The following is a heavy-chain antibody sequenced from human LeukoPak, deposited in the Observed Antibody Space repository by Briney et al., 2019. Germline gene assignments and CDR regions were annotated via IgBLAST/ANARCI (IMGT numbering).Heavy chain of an antibody. CDR1: GGTFSSYA. Sequence: SVKVSRKASGGTFSSYAISWVRQAPGQGLEWMGGIIPIFGTANYAQKFQGRVTITTDESTSTAYMELSSLRSEDTAVYYCARGKDYYYYYYMDVWGKGTTVTVSS. D-gene: IGHD3-10*01. V-gene: IGHV1-69*05. CDR2: IIPIFGTA. J-gene: IGHJ6*03. CDR3: ARGKDYYYYYYMDV.